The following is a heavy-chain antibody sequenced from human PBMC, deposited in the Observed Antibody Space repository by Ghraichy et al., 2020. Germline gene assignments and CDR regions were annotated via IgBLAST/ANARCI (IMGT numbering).Heavy chain of an antibody. J-gene: IGHJ4*02. Sequence: GGSLRLSCAASGFTFSSYAMSWVRQAPGKGLEWVSAISGSGGSTYYADSVKGRFTISRDNSKNTLYLQMNSLRAEDTAVYYCAKLLSVRRTVTTSYFDYWGQGTLVTVSS. CDR1: GFTFSSYA. D-gene: IGHD4-17*01. CDR3: AKLLSVRRTVTTSYFDY. CDR2: ISGSGGST. V-gene: IGHV3-23*01.